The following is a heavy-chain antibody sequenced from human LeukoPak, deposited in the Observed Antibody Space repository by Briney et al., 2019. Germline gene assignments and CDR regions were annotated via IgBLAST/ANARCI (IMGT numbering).Heavy chain of an antibody. Sequence: SETLSLTCAVSGYSISSGYYWGWIRPPPGKGLEWIGSIYHSGSTYYNPSLKSRVTISVDTSKNQFSLKLSSVTAADTAVYYCASHVVNYFDYGGQGTLVTVSS. D-gene: IGHD3-22*01. CDR3: ASHVVNYFDY. CDR1: GYSISSGYY. J-gene: IGHJ4*02. CDR2: IYHSGST. V-gene: IGHV4-38-2*01.